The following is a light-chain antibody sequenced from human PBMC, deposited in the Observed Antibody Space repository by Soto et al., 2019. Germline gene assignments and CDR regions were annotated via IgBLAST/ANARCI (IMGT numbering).Light chain of an antibody. Sequence: QSVLTQPPSASAAPRQRVTISCSGSSSNIGDNHVSWYQQHPGKAPKLMIYEVRNRPSGVSNRFSGSKSGNTASLTISGLQAEDEADYYCNSYTSNSALDVFGTGTKLTVL. V-gene: IGLV2-14*01. J-gene: IGLJ1*01. CDR1: SSNIGDNH. CDR3: NSYTSNSALDV. CDR2: EVR.